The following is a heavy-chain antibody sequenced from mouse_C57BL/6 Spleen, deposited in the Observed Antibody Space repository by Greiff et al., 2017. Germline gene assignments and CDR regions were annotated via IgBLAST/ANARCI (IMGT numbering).Heavy chain of an antibody. CDR3: TTGNYPAWFAY. CDR1: GFNIKDYY. CDR2: IDPEDGDT. V-gene: IGHV14-1*01. Sequence: EVQLVEPGAELVRPGASVKLSCTASGFNIKDYYMHWVKQRPEQGLEWIGRIDPEDGDTEYAPKFQGKATMTADTSSTTAYLQLSSLTSEDTAVYYCTTGNYPAWFAYWGQGTLVTVSA. D-gene: IGHD2-1*01. J-gene: IGHJ3*01.